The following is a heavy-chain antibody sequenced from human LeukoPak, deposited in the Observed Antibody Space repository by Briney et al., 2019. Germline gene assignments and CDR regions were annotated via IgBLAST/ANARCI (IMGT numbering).Heavy chain of an antibody. V-gene: IGHV4-38-2*01. CDR2: TYHSGGT. Sequence: SETLSLTCAVSGYTISSGYYWGWIRQPPGKGLEWIWSTYHSGGTYYNPSHKSRITISVDTSKNQFSLKLTSVTAADTAVYYCARQRGSGTYSAYYFDSWGQGTLVTVSS. D-gene: IGHD3-10*01. CDR1: GYTISSGYY. CDR3: ARQRGSGTYSAYYFDS. J-gene: IGHJ4*02.